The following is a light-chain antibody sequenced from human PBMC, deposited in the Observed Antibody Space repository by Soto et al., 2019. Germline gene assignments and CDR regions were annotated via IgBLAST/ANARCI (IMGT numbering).Light chain of an antibody. J-gene: IGKJ3*01. V-gene: IGKV3-20*01. CDR2: GAS. CDR1: QSFISNY. Sequence: EIVLTQSPGTLSLSPGERATLSCRASQSFISNYVAWYQQRPGQAPRLLIYGASSRATGIPDRFRGSGSGTDFTLTVSRLEPEDFAVYYCQQYGSSPPRITFGPGTKVDI. CDR3: QQYGSSPPRIT.